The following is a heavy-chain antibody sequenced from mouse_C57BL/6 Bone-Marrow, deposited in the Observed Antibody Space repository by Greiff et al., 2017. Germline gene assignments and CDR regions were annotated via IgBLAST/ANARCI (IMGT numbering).Heavy chain of an antibody. V-gene: IGHV5-17*01. CDR1: GFTFSDYG. CDR3: ARSYYGSSYDDMDY. D-gene: IGHD1-1*01. Sequence: EVKVVESGGGLVKPGGSLKLSCAASGFTFSDYGMHWVRQAPEKGLEWVAYISSGSSTIYYADTVKGRFTISRDNAKNTLFLQMTSLRSEDTAMYYCARSYYGSSYDDMDYWGQGTSVTVSS. J-gene: IGHJ4*01. CDR2: ISSGSSTI.